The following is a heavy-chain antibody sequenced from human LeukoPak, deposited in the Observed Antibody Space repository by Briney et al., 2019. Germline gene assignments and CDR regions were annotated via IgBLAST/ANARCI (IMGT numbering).Heavy chain of an antibody. J-gene: IGHJ4*02. CDR3: ARDSLDISAVAGTRAFDY. D-gene: IGHD6-19*01. V-gene: IGHV1-46*01. CDR1: GYTFTSYY. CDR2: INPSGGST. Sequence: ASVKVSCKASGYTFTSYYMHWVRQAPGQGLEWMGIINPSGGSTSYAQKFQGRVTMTRDTSTSTVYMELSSLRSEDTAVYYCARDSLDISAVAGTRAFDYWGQGTLVTVSS.